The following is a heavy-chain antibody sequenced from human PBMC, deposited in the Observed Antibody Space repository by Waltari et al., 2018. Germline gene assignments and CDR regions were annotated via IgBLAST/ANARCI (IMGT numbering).Heavy chain of an antibody. CDR1: GGSISSGSYY. D-gene: IGHD3-10*01. CDR3: ARAREDYGSGSYSQGAFDI. J-gene: IGHJ3*02. CDR2: IYTSGST. Sequence: QVQLQESGPGLVKPSQTLSLTCTVSGGSISSGSYYWNWIRQPAGKGLEWSGRIYTSGSTNYNPSLKSRVTISVDTSKNQFSLKLSSVTAADTAVYYCARAREDYGSGSYSQGAFDIWGQGTMVTVSS. V-gene: IGHV4-61*02.